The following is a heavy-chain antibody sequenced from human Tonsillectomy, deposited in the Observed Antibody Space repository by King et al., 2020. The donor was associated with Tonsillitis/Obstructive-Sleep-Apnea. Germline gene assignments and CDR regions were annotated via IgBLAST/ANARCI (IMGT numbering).Heavy chain of an antibody. Sequence: VQLVESGGGVVQPGRSLRISCAASGFTFSSYGMHWVRQAPGTGLEWVAVISYDGSNKYYAGSVKGRFTISSDNSNNTMYLQMNSLRAEDTAVYYCAKDGVGATYYYYYYMDVWGKGTTVTVSS. J-gene: IGHJ6*03. CDR3: AKDGVGATYYYYYYMDV. CDR2: ISYDGSNK. V-gene: IGHV3-30*18. D-gene: IGHD1-26*01. CDR1: GFTFSSYG.